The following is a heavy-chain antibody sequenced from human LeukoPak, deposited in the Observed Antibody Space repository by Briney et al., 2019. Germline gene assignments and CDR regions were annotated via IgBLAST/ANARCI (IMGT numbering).Heavy chain of an antibody. V-gene: IGHV1-18*01. Sequence: ASVKVSCKASGYTFTSYGISWVRQAPGQGLEWMGWISAYNGNTNYAQKLQGRVTMTTDTSTSTAYMELRSLRSDDTAVYYCARDQVEQWLVGDFDYWGQGTPVTVSS. CDR2: ISAYNGNT. D-gene: IGHD6-19*01. CDR1: GYTFTSYG. CDR3: ARDQVEQWLVGDFDY. J-gene: IGHJ4*02.